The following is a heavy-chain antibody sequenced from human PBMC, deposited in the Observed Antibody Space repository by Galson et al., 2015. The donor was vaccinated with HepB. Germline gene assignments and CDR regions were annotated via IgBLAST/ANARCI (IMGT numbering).Heavy chain of an antibody. CDR1: GFTFSDYY. CDR3: ARVAASDYGDHAHFDY. J-gene: IGHJ4*02. V-gene: IGHV3-11*06. D-gene: IGHD4-17*01. CDR2: ISAGGTYT. Sequence: LRLSCAASGFTFSDYYMTWIRQAPGKGLEWLSYISAGGTYTNYADSVKGRFTISRDNAKNSLYLQMNSLRAEDTAVFYCARVAASDYGDHAHFDYWGQGTLVTVSS.